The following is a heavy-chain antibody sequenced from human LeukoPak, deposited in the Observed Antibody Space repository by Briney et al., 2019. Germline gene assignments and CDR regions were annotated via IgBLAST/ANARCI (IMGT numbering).Heavy chain of an antibody. V-gene: IGHV4-39*01. Sequence: SETLSLTCTVSGGSISSSSYYWGWIRQPPGKGLEWIGSIYYSGSTYYNPSLKSRVTISVDTSKNQFSLKLSSVTAADTAVYYCARHKAAEIQLWSLGIFDYWGQGTLVTVSS. CDR2: IYYSGST. D-gene: IGHD5-18*01. CDR3: ARHKAAEIQLWSLGIFDY. J-gene: IGHJ4*02. CDR1: GGSISSSSYY.